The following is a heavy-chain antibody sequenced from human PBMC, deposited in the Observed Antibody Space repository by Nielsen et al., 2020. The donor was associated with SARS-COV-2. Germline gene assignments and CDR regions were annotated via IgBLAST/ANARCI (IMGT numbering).Heavy chain of an antibody. J-gene: IGHJ4*02. CDR1: GFTFSYYT. CDR2: ISTNGDYI. D-gene: IGHD5-18*01. V-gene: IGHV3-21*01. CDR3: ARDRSGYAFDF. Sequence: GESLKISCAASGFTFSYYTMHWVRQAPGKGLEWVSSISTNGDYIYYADLVQGRFAISRDNAKDSLYLQMNSLRAEDTAMYYCARDRSGYAFDFWGQGALVTVSS.